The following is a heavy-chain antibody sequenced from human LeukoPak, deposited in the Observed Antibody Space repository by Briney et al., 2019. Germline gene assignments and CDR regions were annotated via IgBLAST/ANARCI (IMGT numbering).Heavy chain of an antibody. V-gene: IGHV4-34*01. J-gene: IGHJ4*02. CDR3: ARGTMTTVTYYFDY. Sequence: SETLSLTCAVYGGSFSSYYWSWIRQPPGEGREWIGEINHSGSTNYNPSLKSRVTISVDASKNQFSLKLSSVTAADTAVYYCARGTMTTVTYYFDYWGQGTLVTVSS. D-gene: IGHD4-17*01. CDR1: GGSFSSYY. CDR2: INHSGST.